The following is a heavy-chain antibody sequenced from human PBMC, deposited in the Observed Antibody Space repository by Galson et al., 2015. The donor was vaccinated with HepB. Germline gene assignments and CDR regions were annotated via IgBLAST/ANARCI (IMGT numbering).Heavy chain of an antibody. CDR2: IKQDGSEK. D-gene: IGHD6-19*01. CDR3: ARDRIEPSTTALIASVAVAGGNDY. V-gene: IGHV3-7*03. Sequence: SLRLSCAASGFTFSSYWMSWVRQAPGKGLEWVANIKQDGSEKYYVDSVKGRFTISRDNAKNSLYLQMNSLRAEDTAVYYCARDRIEPSTTALIASVAVAGGNDYWGQGTLVTVSS. CDR1: GFTFSSYW. J-gene: IGHJ4*02.